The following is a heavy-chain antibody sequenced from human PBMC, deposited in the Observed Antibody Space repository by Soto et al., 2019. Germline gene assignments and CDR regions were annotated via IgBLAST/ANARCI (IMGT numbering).Heavy chain of an antibody. Sequence: EVQLLDSGGGLVQPGGSLRLSCAASGFTFIDYAMSWVRQAPGKGLEWVSSITTSSAYIYYADSLKGRITISRDNAKNSLFLQMNSLRAEDTAVYYCVRSGTARLLRHSWFDTWGQGTLVTVSS. V-gene: IGHV3-21*01. CDR1: GFTFIDYA. J-gene: IGHJ5*02. D-gene: IGHD2-21*01. CDR2: ITTSSAYI. CDR3: VRSGTARLLRHSWFDT.